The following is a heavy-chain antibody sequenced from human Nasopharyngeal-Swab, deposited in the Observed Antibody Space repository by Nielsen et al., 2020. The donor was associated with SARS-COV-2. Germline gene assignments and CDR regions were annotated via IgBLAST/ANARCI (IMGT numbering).Heavy chain of an antibody. CDR1: GFTFSSYA. J-gene: IGHJ4*02. Sequence: GESLKISCAASGFTFSSYAMHWVRQAPGKGLEWVAVISYDGSNKYYADSVKGRFTISRDNSKNTLYLQMNSLRAEDTAVYYCAKDVKSVGVRGYYFDYWGQGTLVTVSS. CDR3: AKDVKSVGVRGYYFDY. D-gene: IGHD3-10*01. V-gene: IGHV3-30*04. CDR2: ISYDGSNK.